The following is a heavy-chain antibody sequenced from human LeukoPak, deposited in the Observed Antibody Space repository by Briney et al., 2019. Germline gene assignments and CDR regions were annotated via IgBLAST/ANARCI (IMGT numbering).Heavy chain of an antibody. J-gene: IGHJ6*04. Sequence: GGSLRLSCAASGFTFSSYSMNWVRQAPGKGLEWVSSISSSSSYIYYADSVKGRFTISRDNAKNSLYLQMNSLRAEDTAVYYCASRGDSSSWYTAYSVDVWGKGTTVTVSS. CDR1: GFTFSSYS. CDR2: ISSSSSYI. CDR3: ASRGDSSSWYTAYSVDV. V-gene: IGHV3-21*01. D-gene: IGHD6-13*01.